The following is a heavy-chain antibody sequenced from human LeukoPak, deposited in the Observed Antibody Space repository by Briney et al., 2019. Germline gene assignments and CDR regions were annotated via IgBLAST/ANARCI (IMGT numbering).Heavy chain of an antibody. Sequence: SETLSLTCAVSGDSISNNFWSWIRQTPGKGLEWIGYVYYSGFSNFNPSLESRVTMSVDTSKNHFSLKMTSVTAADTAMYFCARGYTISGVAPPVEGFNDAFDIWGQGTLVTVSA. D-gene: IGHD3-3*01. CDR1: GDSISNNF. CDR2: VYYSGFS. CDR3: ARGYTISGVAPPVEGFNDAFDI. V-gene: IGHV4-59*12. J-gene: IGHJ3*02.